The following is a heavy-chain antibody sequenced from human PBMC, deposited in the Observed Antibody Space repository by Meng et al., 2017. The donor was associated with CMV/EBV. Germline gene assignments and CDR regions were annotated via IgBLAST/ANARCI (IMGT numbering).Heavy chain of an antibody. V-gene: IGHV1-8*01. D-gene: IGHD2-2*01. CDR3: ARGRGVVPAAIVQNWFDP. CDR2: MNPNSGNT. Sequence: ASVKVSCKASGYTFTSYDINWVRQATGQGLEWMGWMNPNSGNTGYAQKFQGRVTMTRNTSISTAYMELSSLRSEDTAAYYCARGRGVVPAAIVQNWFDPWGQGTLVTVSS. J-gene: IGHJ5*02. CDR1: GYTFTSYD.